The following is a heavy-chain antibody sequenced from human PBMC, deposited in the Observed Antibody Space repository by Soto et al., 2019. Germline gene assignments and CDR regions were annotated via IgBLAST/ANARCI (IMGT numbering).Heavy chain of an antibody. CDR1: GGSISSGGYY. V-gene: IGHV4-31*03. J-gene: IGHJ5*02. CDR3: ARDSYYYDSTRKNWFDP. Sequence: PSETLSLTCTLSGGSISSGGYYWSWIRQHPGKGLGWIGYIYYSGSTYYNPSLKSRVTISVDTSKNQFSLKLSSVTAADTAVYYCARDSYYYDSTRKNWFDPWGQGTLVTVSS. CDR2: IYYSGST. D-gene: IGHD3-22*01.